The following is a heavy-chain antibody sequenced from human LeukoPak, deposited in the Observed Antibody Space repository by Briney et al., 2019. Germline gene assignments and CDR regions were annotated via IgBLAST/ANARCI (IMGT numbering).Heavy chain of an antibody. D-gene: IGHD4-11*01. J-gene: IGHJ4*02. V-gene: IGHV3-7*01. CDR3: AREGLPYSGDH. Sequence: GGSLRLSCAASGFSFSTYWMRWARQTPGKGLEWVANIKGDGSEINYVDSVKGRFTISRDNAKNSLSLQMSSLTADDTGVYYCAREGLPYSGDHWGQGTLVTVSS. CDR2: IKGDGSEI. CDR1: GFSFSTYW.